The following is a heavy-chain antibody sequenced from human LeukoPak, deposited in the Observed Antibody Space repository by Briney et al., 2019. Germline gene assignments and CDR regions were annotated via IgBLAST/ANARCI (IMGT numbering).Heavy chain of an antibody. V-gene: IGHV3-23*01. CDR1: GFTFSSYA. D-gene: IGHD6-13*01. CDR3: ARDPLSSSSFDL. Sequence: PGGSLRLSCAASGFTFSSYAMSWVRQAPGKGLEWVSAISGSGTNTYYADSVKGRFTISRDNAKNSLYLQMKSLRAEDTAEYYCARDPLSSSSFDLWGQGTLVTVSS. CDR2: ISGSGTNT. J-gene: IGHJ4*02.